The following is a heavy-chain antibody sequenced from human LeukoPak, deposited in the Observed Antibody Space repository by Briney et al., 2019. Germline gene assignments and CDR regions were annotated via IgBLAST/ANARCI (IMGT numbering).Heavy chain of an antibody. CDR1: GGTFISYA. CDR2: IIPIFGTA. Sequence: SVKDSCKASGGTFISYAISWVRQAPGQGLEWMGGIIPIFGTANYAQKFQGRVTITADESTSTAYMELSSLRSEDTAVYYCARDVREQQLVLWYWGQGTLVTVSS. V-gene: IGHV1-69*13. CDR3: ARDVREQQLVLWY. D-gene: IGHD6-13*01. J-gene: IGHJ4*02.